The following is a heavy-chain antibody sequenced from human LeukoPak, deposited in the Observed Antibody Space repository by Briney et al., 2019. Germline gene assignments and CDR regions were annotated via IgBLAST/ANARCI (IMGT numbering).Heavy chain of an antibody. D-gene: IGHD1-14*01. Sequence: SKTLSLTCTVSGGSISSYYWSWIRQPAGKGLEWIGRIYTSGSTNYNPSLKSRVTMSVDTSKNQFSLKLSSVTAADTAVYYCARDLFSVGRHNWFDPWGQGTLVTVSS. CDR3: ARDLFSVGRHNWFDP. CDR2: IYTSGST. CDR1: GGSISSYY. V-gene: IGHV4-4*07. J-gene: IGHJ5*02.